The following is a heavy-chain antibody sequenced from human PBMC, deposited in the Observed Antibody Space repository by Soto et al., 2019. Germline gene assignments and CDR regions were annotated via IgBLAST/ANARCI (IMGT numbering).Heavy chain of an antibody. CDR3: AXXXXXXXXXXFYFDY. V-gene: IGHV1-18*01. Sequence: QVQLVQSGAEVKKPGASVKVSCKASGYTFTSYGISWVRQAPGQGLEWMGWISAYNGNTNYAQKLQGRVTMTTDTSTSTAYMELRXLRSXXTXXXXCAXXXXXXXXXXFYFDYWGQGTLVTVSS. CDR2: ISAYNGNT. CDR1: GYTFTSYG. J-gene: IGHJ4*02.